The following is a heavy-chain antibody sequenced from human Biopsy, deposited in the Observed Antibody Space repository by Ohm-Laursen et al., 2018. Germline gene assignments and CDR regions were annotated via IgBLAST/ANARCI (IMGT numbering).Heavy chain of an antibody. D-gene: IGHD6-19*01. Sequence: LSLTCAASRFTFSDYFMSWIRQAPGKGLEWVSYISSSGITAHYADSVKGRFTISRDNAKNSLYLQMNSLRAEDTAIYYCARSGWNFEFDSWGKGTLVAVSS. V-gene: IGHV3-11*01. J-gene: IGHJ4*02. CDR2: ISSSGITA. CDR1: RFTFSDYF. CDR3: ARSGWNFEFDS.